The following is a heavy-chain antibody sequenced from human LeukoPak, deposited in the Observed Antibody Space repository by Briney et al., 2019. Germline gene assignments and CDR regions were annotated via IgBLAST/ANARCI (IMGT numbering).Heavy chain of an antibody. J-gene: IGHJ4*02. CDR3: ARHGTLPYYYDSSGYPFLDY. CDR2: IYYSRST. V-gene: IGHV4-59*08. D-gene: IGHD3-22*01. CDR1: SGSISSYS. Sequence: PSETLSLTCTASSGSISSYSWSWIRQPPGKGLEWIGYIYYSRSTSYNPSLKSRVIMSVETSKNQFSLKLSSVTAADTAVYYCARHGTLPYYYDSSGYPFLDYWGQGTLVTVSS.